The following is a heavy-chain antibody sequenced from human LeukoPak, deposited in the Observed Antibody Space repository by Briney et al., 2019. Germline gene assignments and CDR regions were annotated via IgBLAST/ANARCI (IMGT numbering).Heavy chain of an antibody. CDR1: GVSFSGYY. Sequence: PSETLCLTCAVYGVSFSGYYWSWIRQPPGKGLEWIGEINHSGSTNYNPSLKSRVTISVDTSKNQFSLKLSSVTAADTAVYYCARVYYDSSPFVFYFDYWGQGTLVTVSS. J-gene: IGHJ4*02. D-gene: IGHD3-22*01. CDR3: ARVYYDSSPFVFYFDY. V-gene: IGHV4-34*01. CDR2: INHSGST.